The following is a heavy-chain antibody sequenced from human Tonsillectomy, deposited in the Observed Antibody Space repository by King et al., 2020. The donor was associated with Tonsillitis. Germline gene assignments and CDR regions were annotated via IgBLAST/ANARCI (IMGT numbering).Heavy chain of an antibody. Sequence: QLVQSGAEVKKPGASVKVSCKASGYTFTSYGLSWVRQAPGQGLEWMGWISAYNGNTNYVQKLHGRVTMTTDTSTSTAYMELRSLISDDTAVYYCARGLSYGSGSYYGYDAFDIWGQGTMVTVSS. CDR3: ARGLSYGSGSYYGYDAFDI. D-gene: IGHD3-10*01. V-gene: IGHV1-18*04. CDR2: ISAYNGNT. J-gene: IGHJ3*02. CDR1: GYTFTSYG.